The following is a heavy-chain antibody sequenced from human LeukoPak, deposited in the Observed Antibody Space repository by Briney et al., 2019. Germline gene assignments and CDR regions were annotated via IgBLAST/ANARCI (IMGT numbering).Heavy chain of an antibody. V-gene: IGHV3-23*01. Sequence: GGSLRLSCAASGFTFSSYAMSWVRQAPGKGLQWVSAVSGSGGSTYYADSVKGRFTISRDNSKNTLYLQMNSLRAEDTALYYCATARRDFWSGYFDYWGQGTLVTVSS. CDR2: VSGSGGST. D-gene: IGHD3-3*01. J-gene: IGHJ4*02. CDR1: GFTFSSYA. CDR3: ATARRDFWSGYFDY.